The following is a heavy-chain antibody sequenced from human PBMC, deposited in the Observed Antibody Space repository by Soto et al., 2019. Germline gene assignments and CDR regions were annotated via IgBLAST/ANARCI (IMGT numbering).Heavy chain of an antibody. CDR2: ISYDERKT. CDR1: GFTFRNFD. D-gene: IGHD2-21*01. V-gene: IGHV3-30*03. Sequence: QVQLVESGGGVVQPGRSLRLSCAASGFTFRNFDMHWVRQAPGKGLEWVALISYDERKTFYADSVKGRFTISRDNSENTLYLQMSSLRGEASAVYFCAPAIPLWSTRPDAYWGQGTLVTVSS. CDR3: APAIPLWSTRPDAY. J-gene: IGHJ4*02.